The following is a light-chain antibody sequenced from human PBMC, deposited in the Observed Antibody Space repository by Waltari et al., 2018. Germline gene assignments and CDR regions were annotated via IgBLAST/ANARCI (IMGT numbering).Light chain of an antibody. J-gene: IGLJ2*01. V-gene: IGLV2-14*03. Sequence: SALTQPASVAGSPGQSVTIPCTRVSSAGDADNIVSWFPQHPGKAPKLILFDVSKCPSDISNRFSGYKSGNTAYLTISRLQADDEADYYCTTYPDTNTPVVFGGGTKVTV. CDR2: DVS. CDR1: SSAGDADNI. CDR3: TTYPDTNTPVV.